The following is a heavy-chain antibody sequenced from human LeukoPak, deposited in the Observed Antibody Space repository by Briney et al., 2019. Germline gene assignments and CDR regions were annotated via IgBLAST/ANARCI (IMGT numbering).Heavy chain of an antibody. Sequence: GGALRLSCVASGFTFSSYEINWVRQAPAKGGEWVSYISRSGSTIYYVDSVRSRFTISRDNAKNSLYVPIKSLRAEDTAVYYCARVRAVSFDYWGQGTLVTVSS. J-gene: IGHJ4*02. CDR2: ISRSGSTI. CDR3: ARVRAVSFDY. V-gene: IGHV3-48*03. CDR1: GFTFSSYE. D-gene: IGHD4-11*01.